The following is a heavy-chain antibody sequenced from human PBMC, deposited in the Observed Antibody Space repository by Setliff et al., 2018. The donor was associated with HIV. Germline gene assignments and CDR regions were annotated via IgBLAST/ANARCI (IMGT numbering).Heavy chain of an antibody. CDR1: GGSFSDSY. V-gene: IGHV4-34*01. D-gene: IGHD3-10*01. Sequence: SETLSLTCGVSGGSFSDSYWSWIRQAPGKGLEWLGEVNHSGITHYNPSLETRVTMFADTSKNQFSLRLSPVTSADTAVYYCAKGPRGLGLRYYFDSWAQGSQVTVSS. CDR2: VNHSGIT. CDR3: AKGPRGLGLRYYFDS. J-gene: IGHJ4*02.